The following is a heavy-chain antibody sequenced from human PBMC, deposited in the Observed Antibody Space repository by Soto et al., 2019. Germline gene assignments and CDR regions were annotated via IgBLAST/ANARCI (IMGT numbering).Heavy chain of an antibody. CDR1: GGSFSGYQ. V-gene: IGHV4-34*01. CDR3: ARGLILWFGELSRRGGYYYYMDV. J-gene: IGHJ6*03. CDR2: INDSGNI. D-gene: IGHD3-10*01. Sequence: QVQLQQWGAGLLKPSETLSLTCAVYGGSFSGYQWTWIRQTPGKGLEWIGAINDSGNINYNPSLKRRVTILVDTAKKQISLKLSSVTAADTAVYYCARGLILWFGELSRRGGYYYYMDVWVKGTSVTVSS.